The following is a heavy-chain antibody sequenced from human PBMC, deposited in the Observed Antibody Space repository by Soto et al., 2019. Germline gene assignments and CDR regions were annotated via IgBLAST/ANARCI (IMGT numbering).Heavy chain of an antibody. J-gene: IGHJ4*02. V-gene: IGHV3-20*01. CDR3: ARDKSGYDYDY. CDR2: INWNGGHT. Sequence: EVQLVESGGDVVRPGGSLRLSCAASGFTSDDYGMSWVRQAPGKGLEWVAGINWNGGHTNYADSVKGRFTISKDSAKNSLYLQMNSLRVEDTALYHCARDKSGYDYDYWGQGTRVTVSS. CDR1: GFTSDDYG. D-gene: IGHD5-12*01.